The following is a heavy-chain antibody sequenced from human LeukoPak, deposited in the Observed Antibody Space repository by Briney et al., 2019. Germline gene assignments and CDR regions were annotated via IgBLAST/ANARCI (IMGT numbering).Heavy chain of an antibody. CDR3: ARDRGYTQDH. CDR1: GFTFSTYW. V-gene: IGHV3-74*01. Sequence: GGSLRLSCAASGFTFSTYWMHWVPQGPGKGLVWVSHIKTDGSSTTYADSVKGRFTISRDNAKNTLYLQMNSLRAEDTAVYYCARDRGYTQDHWGQGTLVTVSS. D-gene: IGHD5-12*01. J-gene: IGHJ4*02. CDR2: IKTDGSST.